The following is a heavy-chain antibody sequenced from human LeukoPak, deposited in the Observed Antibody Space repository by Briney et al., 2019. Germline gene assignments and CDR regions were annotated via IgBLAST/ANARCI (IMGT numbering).Heavy chain of an antibody. Sequence: SETLSLTCTVSSGSISGYYWSWIRQPPGKGLEWIGYIYYSGSTNYNPSLKSRVTISVDTSKNQFSLKLSSVTAADTAVYYCAGRYGDYYYYYMDVWGKGTTVTVSS. CDR1: SGSISGYY. J-gene: IGHJ6*03. CDR2: IYYSGST. D-gene: IGHD4-17*01. V-gene: IGHV4-59*01. CDR3: AGRYGDYYYYYMDV.